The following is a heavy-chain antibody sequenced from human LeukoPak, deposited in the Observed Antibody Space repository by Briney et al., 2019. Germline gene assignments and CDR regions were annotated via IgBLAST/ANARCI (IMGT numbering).Heavy chain of an antibody. V-gene: IGHV4-38-2*02. J-gene: IGHJ4*02. CDR3: ARDGSYDILTGPDY. CDR1: GYSISSGYY. Sequence: SETLSLTCTVSGYSISSGYYWGWIRQPPGKGLEWIGNIYHSGSTYYNPSLKSRVTISVDTSKNQFSLKLSSVTAADTAVYYCARDGSYDILTGPDYWGQGTLVTVSS. D-gene: IGHD3-9*01. CDR2: IYHSGST.